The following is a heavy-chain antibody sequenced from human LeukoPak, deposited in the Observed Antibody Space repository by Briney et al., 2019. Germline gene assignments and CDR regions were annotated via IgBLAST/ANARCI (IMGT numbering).Heavy chain of an antibody. D-gene: IGHD2/OR15-2a*01. Sequence: ASVKVSCKASGYTFTRHYIHWVRQAPGQGLEWMGIINPSGGTTNFAQKFRGRLTLTSDTSTGTVYMELSSLRAEDTAVYYCANSHTKPRLPLVTFDYWGQGTLVTVSS. CDR2: INPSGGTT. J-gene: IGHJ4*02. V-gene: IGHV1-46*01. CDR1: GYTFTRHY. CDR3: ANSHTKPRLPLVTFDY.